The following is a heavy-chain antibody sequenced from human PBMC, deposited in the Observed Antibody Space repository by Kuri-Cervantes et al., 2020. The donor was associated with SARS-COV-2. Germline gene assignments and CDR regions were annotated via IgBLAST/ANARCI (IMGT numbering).Heavy chain of an antibody. CDR1: GFTFSSYG. J-gene: IGHJ4*02. CDR2: IRYDGDNK. CDR3: AKGKTGDSR. Sequence: GESLKISCAASGFTFSSYGMHWVRQAPGKGPEWVAFIRYDGDNKYYADSVKGRFTISRDNPKNTLYLQMNSLRPEDTAVYYCAKGKTGDSRWGQGTLVTVSS. D-gene: IGHD7-27*01. V-gene: IGHV3-30*02.